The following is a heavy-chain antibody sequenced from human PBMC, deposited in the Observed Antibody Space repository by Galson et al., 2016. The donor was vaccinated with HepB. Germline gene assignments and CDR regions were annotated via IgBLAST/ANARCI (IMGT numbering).Heavy chain of an antibody. D-gene: IGHD3-22*01. CDR3: ARDASSTGYFGGTTDDY. V-gene: IGHV3-48*04. Sequence: SLRLSCAASGFTFSSYSMNWVRQAPGKGLEWVSYITSSSSTIYYADSVKGRFTISRDNAKNSLYLQMNSLRAEDTAVYYCARDASSTGYFGGTTDDYWGQGTLVTVSS. CDR2: ITSSSSTI. CDR1: GFTFSSYS. J-gene: IGHJ4*02.